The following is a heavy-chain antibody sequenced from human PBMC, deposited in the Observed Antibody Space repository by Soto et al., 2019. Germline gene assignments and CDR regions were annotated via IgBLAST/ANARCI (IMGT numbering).Heavy chain of an antibody. CDR3: AKKQTTPGYSSSRVDY. D-gene: IGHD6-13*01. CDR2: ISGSGGST. CDR1: GFTFSSYA. J-gene: IGHJ4*02. V-gene: IGHV3-23*01. Sequence: GGSLRLSCAASGFTFSSYAMSWVRQAPGKGLEWVSAISGSGGSTYYADSVKGRFTISRDNSKNTLYLQMNSLRAEDTAVYYCAKKQTTPGYSSSRVDYWGQGTLVTVSS.